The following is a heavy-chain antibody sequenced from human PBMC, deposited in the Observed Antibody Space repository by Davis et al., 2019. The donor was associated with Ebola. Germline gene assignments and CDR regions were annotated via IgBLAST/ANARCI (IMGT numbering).Heavy chain of an antibody. V-gene: IGHV3-7*01. CDR3: ARKAGY. CDR1: GFTVSSNY. Sequence: GGSLRLSCPASGFTVSSNYMSWVRQAPGKGLEWVANIKQDGSEKYYVDSVKGRFTISRDNAKNSLYLQMNSLRAEDTAVYYCARKAGYWGQGTLVTVSS. CDR2: IKQDGSEK. J-gene: IGHJ4*02.